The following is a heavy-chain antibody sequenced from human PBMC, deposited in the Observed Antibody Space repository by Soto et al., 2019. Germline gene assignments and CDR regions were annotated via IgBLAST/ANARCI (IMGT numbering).Heavy chain of an antibody. CDR1: GGSFSGYY. Sequence: SETLSLTCAVYGGSFSGYYWSWIRQPPGKGLEWIGEINHSGSTNYNPSLKSRVTISVDTSKNQFSLKLSSVTAADTAVYYCARGYREILSSSYYYYYYMDVWGKGTTVTVSS. CDR3: ARGYREILSSSYYYYYYMDV. V-gene: IGHV4-34*01. D-gene: IGHD6-6*01. CDR2: INHSGST. J-gene: IGHJ6*03.